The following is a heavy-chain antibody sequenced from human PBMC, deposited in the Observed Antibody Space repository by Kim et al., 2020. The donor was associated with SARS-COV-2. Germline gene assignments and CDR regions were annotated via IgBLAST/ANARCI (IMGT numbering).Heavy chain of an antibody. Sequence: SETLSLTCTVSGGSISSSSYYWGWIRQPPGKGLEWIGSIYYSGSTYYNPSLKSRVTISVDTSKNQFSLKLSSVTAADTAVYYCAREPTPTVTTWGFDYWGQGTLVTVSS. D-gene: IGHD4-4*01. CDR1: GGSISSSSYY. CDR2: IYYSGST. J-gene: IGHJ4*02. V-gene: IGHV4-39*07. CDR3: AREPTPTVTTWGFDY.